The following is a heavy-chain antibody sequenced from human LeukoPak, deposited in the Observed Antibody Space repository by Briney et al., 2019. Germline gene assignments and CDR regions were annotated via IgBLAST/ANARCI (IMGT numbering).Heavy chain of an antibody. CDR1: GDSINSGNSH. CDR3: ASYSVGNGGRGY. V-gene: IGHV4-30-4*01. Sequence: PSETLSLTCTVSGDSINSGNSHWTWIRQPPGKGLEWLGSVYDSWNNYYNPSLESRITMSVDTSKNQYSLELSSVIAADTAVYYCASYSVGNGGRGYWGQGALVTVSS. J-gene: IGHJ4*02. D-gene: IGHD3-10*02. CDR2: VYDSWNN.